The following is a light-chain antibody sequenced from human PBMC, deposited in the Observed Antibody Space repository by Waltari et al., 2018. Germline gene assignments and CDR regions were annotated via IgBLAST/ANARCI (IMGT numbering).Light chain of an antibody. Sequence: DIQMTQSPSSVSASVVDRVIITCRASQDISRWLAWYQQKPGKSPKFLIYDASTLQSGVPSRFSGSGSGTDFTLTISSLQPEDFATYYCQQGNDFPLTFGGGTKVEI. V-gene: IGKV1-12*01. CDR3: QQGNDFPLT. J-gene: IGKJ4*01. CDR2: DAS. CDR1: QDISRW.